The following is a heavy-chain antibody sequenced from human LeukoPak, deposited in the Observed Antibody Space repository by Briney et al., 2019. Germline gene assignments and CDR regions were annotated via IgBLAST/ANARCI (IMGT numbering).Heavy chain of an antibody. D-gene: IGHD6-13*01. V-gene: IGHV3-23*01. CDR3: AKPARVGAVDY. CDR2: ISGSGGST. Sequence: GGSLRLSCAASGFTFSSYGMSWVRQAPGKGLEWVSAISGSGGSTYYADSVKGRFTISRDNSKNILYLQMNSLRPDDTAVYYCAKPARVGAVDYWGQGTLVTVSS. CDR1: GFTFSSYG. J-gene: IGHJ4*02.